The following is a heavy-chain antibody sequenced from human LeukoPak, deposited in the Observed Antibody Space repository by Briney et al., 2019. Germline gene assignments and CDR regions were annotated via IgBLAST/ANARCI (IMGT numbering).Heavy chain of an antibody. CDR1: GFTVSGNY. D-gene: IGHD3-22*01. V-gene: IGHV3-66*01. CDR2: IYSGGRT. J-gene: IGHJ4*02. Sequence: GGSLRLSCAASGFTVSGNYMSWVRQVPGKGPEWVSVIYSGGRTYYSDSVKGRFTISRDNSKNTVFLQMDSLRAEDTAVYYCTRESSSGYYLSYWGQGTLVTVSS. CDR3: TRESSSGYYLSY.